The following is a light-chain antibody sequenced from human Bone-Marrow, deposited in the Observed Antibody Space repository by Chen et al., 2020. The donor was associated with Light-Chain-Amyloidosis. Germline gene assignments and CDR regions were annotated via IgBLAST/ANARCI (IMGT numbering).Light chain of an antibody. V-gene: IGKV3-20*01. Sequence: EIVLTQSPGTLSLSPGGGANLSCRASQTISSNYLTWYQPKVGQAPRLLIYGSSSRATGIPDRFTGSGSGTDFTLTTNRLEPEDVSMYYCQHYGTSPLTFGGGTKVEIK. CDR1: QTISSNY. J-gene: IGKJ4*01. CDR2: GSS. CDR3: QHYGTSPLT.